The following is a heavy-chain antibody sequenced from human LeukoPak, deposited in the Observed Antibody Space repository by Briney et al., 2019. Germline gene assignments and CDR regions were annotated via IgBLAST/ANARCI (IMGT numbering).Heavy chain of an antibody. CDR1: GYSFNSQG. Sequence: WASVKVSCKASGYSFNSQGMNWVRQAPGQRLEWMGWINAGNGNTKYSQEFQGRVTITRDTSASTAYMELNSLRSEDMAVYYCARGLWFGELFDYWGQGTLVTVSS. V-gene: IGHV1-3*03. CDR3: ARGLWFGELFDY. D-gene: IGHD3-10*01. CDR2: INAGNGNT. J-gene: IGHJ4*02.